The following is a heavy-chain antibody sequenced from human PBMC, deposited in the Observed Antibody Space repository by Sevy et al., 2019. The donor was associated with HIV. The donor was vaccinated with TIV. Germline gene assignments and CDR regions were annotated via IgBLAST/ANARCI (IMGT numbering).Heavy chain of an antibody. CDR2: ITNDGSNK. CDR1: GFTFSSYA. J-gene: IGHJ4*02. D-gene: IGHD3-10*01. CDR3: AWALMYYYGSGSYLDY. V-gene: IGHV3-30-3*01. Sequence: GGSLRLSCAASGFTFSSYAMNWVRQAPGKGLEWVAVITNDGSNKYYADSVKGRFTISRDNSKNTLYLQMNSLRAEDTAVYYCAWALMYYYGSGSYLDYWGQGTLVTVSS.